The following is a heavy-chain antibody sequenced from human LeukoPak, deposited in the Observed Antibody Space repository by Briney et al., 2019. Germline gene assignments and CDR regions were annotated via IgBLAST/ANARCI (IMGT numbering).Heavy chain of an antibody. CDR2: ISSRGTTI. D-gene: IGHD3-10*01. V-gene: IGHV3-11*01. Sequence: GGSLRLSCAASGFSFSDYYVSWIRQAPGKGLECVSYISSRGTTIYYADSVKGRFTISRDNAKNSLYLQMSSLRAEDTAVYYCANGGAVRGSFVYWGQGTLVTVSS. CDR1: GFSFSDYY. CDR3: ANGGAVRGSFVY. J-gene: IGHJ4*02.